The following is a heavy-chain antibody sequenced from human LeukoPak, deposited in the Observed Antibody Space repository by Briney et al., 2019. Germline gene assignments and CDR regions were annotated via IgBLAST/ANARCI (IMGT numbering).Heavy chain of an antibody. CDR3: ARAVGRYSSGWYHYYYYGMDV. V-gene: IGHV3-13*01. J-gene: IGHJ6*02. CDR2: IGTAGDT. D-gene: IGHD6-19*01. Sequence: GSLRLSCAASGFTFSSYDMHWVRQATGKGLEWVSAIGTAGDTYYPGSVKGRFTISGENAKNSLYLQMNSLRAGDTAVYYCARAVGRYSSGWYHYYYYGMDVWGQGTTVTVSS. CDR1: GFTFSSYD.